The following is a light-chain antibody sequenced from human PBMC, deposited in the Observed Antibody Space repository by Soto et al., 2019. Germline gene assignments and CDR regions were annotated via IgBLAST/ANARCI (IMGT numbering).Light chain of an antibody. J-gene: IGKJ2*01. CDR1: QSVSSY. Sequence: EIVLTQSPATLSLSPGERATLSCRASQSVSSYLAWYQQKPGQAPRLLIYDASNRATGIPARFSGSGSGTDFTLTISSLEPEDFAVYYCQQPATKTFGQGTKLEIK. V-gene: IGKV3-11*01. CDR2: DAS. CDR3: QQPATKT.